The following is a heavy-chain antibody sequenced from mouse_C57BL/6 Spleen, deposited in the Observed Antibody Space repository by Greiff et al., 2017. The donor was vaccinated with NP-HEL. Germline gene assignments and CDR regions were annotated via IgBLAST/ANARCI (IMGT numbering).Heavy chain of an antibody. J-gene: IGHJ1*03. Sequence: VQLQQSGAELVKPGASVKMSCKASGYTFTTYPIEWMKQNHGKSLEWIGNFHPYNDDTKYNEKFKGKATLTVEKSSSTVYLELSRLTSDDSAVYYCARSVYYYGSSFPLGFDVWGTGTTVTVSS. D-gene: IGHD1-1*01. CDR1: GYTFTTYP. V-gene: IGHV1-47*01. CDR3: ARSVYYYGSSFPLGFDV. CDR2: FHPYNDDT.